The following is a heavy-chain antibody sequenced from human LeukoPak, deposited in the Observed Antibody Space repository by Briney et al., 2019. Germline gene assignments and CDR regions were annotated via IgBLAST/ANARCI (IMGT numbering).Heavy chain of an antibody. D-gene: IGHD3-22*01. CDR2: ISGSGGST. CDR1: GLYFSNAW. CDR3: AKDHDSSGYYYSFSAGPSFY. Sequence: GGSLRLSCTASGLYFSNAWMNWVRQAPGKGLEWVSAISGSGGSTYYADSVKGRFTISRDNFKNTLYLQMNSLRAEDTAVYYCAKDHDSSGYYYSFSAGPSFYWGQGTLVTVSS. V-gene: IGHV3-23*01. J-gene: IGHJ4*02.